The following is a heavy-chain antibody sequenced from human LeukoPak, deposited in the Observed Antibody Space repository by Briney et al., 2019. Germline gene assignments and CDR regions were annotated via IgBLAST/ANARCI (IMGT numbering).Heavy chain of an antibody. J-gene: IGHJ6*03. CDR2: IIPIFGTA. Sequence: SVKVSCKASGGTFSSYAISWVRQAPGQGLERMGGIIPIFGTANYAQKFQGRVTITTDESTSTAYMELSSLRSEDTAVYYCASRDTVTTTNYYYYYYMDVWGKGTTVTVSS. D-gene: IGHD4-17*01. CDR1: GGTFSSYA. CDR3: ASRDTVTTTNYYYYYYMDV. V-gene: IGHV1-69*05.